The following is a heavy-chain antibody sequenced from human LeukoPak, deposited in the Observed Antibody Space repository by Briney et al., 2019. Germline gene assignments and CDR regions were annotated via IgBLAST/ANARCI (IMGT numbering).Heavy chain of an antibody. J-gene: IGHJ2*01. CDR1: GGSISSSSYY. V-gene: IGHV4-39*01. CDR3: ARQGALRFLEWFPRNWYFDL. CDR2: IYYSGST. Sequence: PSETLSLTCTVSGGSISSSSYYWGWIRQPPGKGLEWIGSIYYSGSTYYNPSLKSRVTISVDTSKNQSSLKLSSVTAADTAVYYCARQGALRFLEWFPRNWYFDLWGRGTLVTVSS. D-gene: IGHD3-3*01.